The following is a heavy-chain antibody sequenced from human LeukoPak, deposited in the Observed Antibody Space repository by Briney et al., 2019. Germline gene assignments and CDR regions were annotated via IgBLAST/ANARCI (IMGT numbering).Heavy chain of an antibody. D-gene: IGHD6-19*01. Sequence: ASVKVSCKASGYTFTGYYMHWVRQAPGQGLEWMRWINPNSGGTNYAQKFQGRVTMTRDTSISTAYMELSRLRSDDTVVYYCASHFIAVAGTRPDYWGQGTLVTVSS. V-gene: IGHV1-2*02. CDR2: INPNSGGT. CDR3: ASHFIAVAGTRPDY. CDR1: GYTFTGYY. J-gene: IGHJ4*02.